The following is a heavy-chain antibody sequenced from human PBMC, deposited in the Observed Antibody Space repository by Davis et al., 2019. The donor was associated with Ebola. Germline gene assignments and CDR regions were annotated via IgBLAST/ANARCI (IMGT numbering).Heavy chain of an antibody. CDR3: AKGLGYCSGGSCPDY. CDR2: IRYDGSNK. Sequence: PGGSLRLSCAASGFTFSSYGMHWVRQAPGKGLEWVAFIRYDGSNKYYADSVKGRFTISRDNSKNTLYLQMNSLRAEDTAVYYCAKGLGYCSGGSCPDYWGQGTLVTVSS. CDR1: GFTFSSYG. J-gene: IGHJ4*02. V-gene: IGHV3-30*02. D-gene: IGHD2-15*01.